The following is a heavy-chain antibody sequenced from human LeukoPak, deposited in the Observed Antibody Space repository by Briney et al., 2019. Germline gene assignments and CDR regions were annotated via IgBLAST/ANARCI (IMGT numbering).Heavy chain of an antibody. CDR2: INGGSGNT. D-gene: IGHD3-22*01. V-gene: IGHV1-3*01. Sequence: ASVKVSCKASGYTFIDYTMHWLRQAPGQRLDWMGWINGGSGNTKYSPEFQGRVTITKDTSASTGYMELSSLRSEDTAVYYCANPRYDSSGYYYVDWGQGTLVTVSS. J-gene: IGHJ4*02. CDR1: GYTFIDYT. CDR3: ANPRYDSSGYYYVD.